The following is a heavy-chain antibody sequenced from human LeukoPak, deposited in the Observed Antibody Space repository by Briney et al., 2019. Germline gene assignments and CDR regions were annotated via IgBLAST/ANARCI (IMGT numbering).Heavy chain of an antibody. V-gene: IGHV1-8*01. CDR2: MIPNSGDT. D-gene: IGHD3-22*01. J-gene: IGHJ4*02. CDR1: GYTFPNYD. Sequence: GASVKVSCKASGYTFPNYDITWLRQAPGQGLEWMGWMIPNSGDTGYAQKFKGRVSLTRDTSITTAYMELSSLRSEDTAVYYCARGLSAYDGTDYAFSYYWGQGTLVTVSS. CDR3: ARGLSAYDGTDYAFSYY.